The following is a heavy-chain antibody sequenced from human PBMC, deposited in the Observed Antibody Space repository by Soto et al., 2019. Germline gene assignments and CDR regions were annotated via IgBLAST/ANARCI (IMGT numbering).Heavy chain of an antibody. D-gene: IGHD4-17*01. J-gene: IGHJ5*02. CDR2: IYYSGST. CDR1: GGSISSYY. Sequence: QVQLQESGPGLVKPSETLSLTCTVSGGSISSYYWSWIRQPPGKGLEWIGYIYYSGSTNYNPSLKSRVTISVDTSKTQFSLKLSSVTAADTAGYYCARWRSTVVTPNWFDPWGQGTLVTVSS. V-gene: IGHV4-59*08. CDR3: ARWRSTVVTPNWFDP.